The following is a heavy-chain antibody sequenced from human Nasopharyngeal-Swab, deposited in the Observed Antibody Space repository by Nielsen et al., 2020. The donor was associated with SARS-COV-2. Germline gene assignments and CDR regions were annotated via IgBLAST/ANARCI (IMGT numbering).Heavy chain of an antibody. CDR3: ARGGITMVRGVIINYYYYYMDV. J-gene: IGHJ6*03. Sequence: WVRQAPGQGLEWMGGIIPSSGTANYAQKFQGRVTITADESTSTAYMELSSLRSEDTAVYYCARGGITMVRGVIINYYYYYMDVWGKGTTVTVSS. V-gene: IGHV1-69*01. D-gene: IGHD3-10*01. CDR2: IIPSSGTA.